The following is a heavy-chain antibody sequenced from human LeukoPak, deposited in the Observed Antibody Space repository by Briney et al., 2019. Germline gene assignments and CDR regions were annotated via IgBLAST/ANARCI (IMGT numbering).Heavy chain of an antibody. CDR1: GFDLSTYG. V-gene: IGHV3-48*03. CDR2: ITISGHTK. CDR3: ARGDPHADL. J-gene: IGHJ5*02. Sequence: GGSLRLTCAASGFDLSTYGMNWVRQAPGKGLEWIADITISGHTKNYADSVKGRFTISRDNARTSLYLQMNSLRVEDTGVYYCARGDPHADLWGQGTLVTVSS.